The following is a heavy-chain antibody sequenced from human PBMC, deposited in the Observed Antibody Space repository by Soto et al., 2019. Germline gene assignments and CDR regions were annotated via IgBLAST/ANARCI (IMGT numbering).Heavy chain of an antibody. Sequence: QITLKESGPTLVKPTQTLTLTCTFSGFSLSTTEEGVGWIRQPPGKAPEWLALIYWDDDKRYSPSLKTRLTSTKEPSKNQVVLTVTNVDPVDTATYYCAHGSCFGADCYPNPYFDFWGQGILVTVSP. CDR1: GFSLSTTEEG. D-gene: IGHD2-21*02. J-gene: IGHJ4*02. CDR3: AHGSCFGADCYPNPYFDF. V-gene: IGHV2-5*02. CDR2: IYWDDDK.